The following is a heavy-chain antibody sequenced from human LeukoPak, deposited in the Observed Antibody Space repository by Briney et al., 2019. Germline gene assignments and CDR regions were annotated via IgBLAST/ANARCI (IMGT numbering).Heavy chain of an antibody. CDR2: ISSGGSTI. D-gene: IGHD2-21*01. Sequence: KPGGSLRLSCAVSGFTFSDYYMSWIRQAPGKGLEWVSYISSGGSTISHADSVKGRFTISRDNAENSLYLQMNSLRAEDTAVYYCARAGDNELIAYNWFDPWGQGISVTVST. V-gene: IGHV3-11*04. CDR3: ARAGDNELIAYNWFDP. J-gene: IGHJ5*02. CDR1: GFTFSDYY.